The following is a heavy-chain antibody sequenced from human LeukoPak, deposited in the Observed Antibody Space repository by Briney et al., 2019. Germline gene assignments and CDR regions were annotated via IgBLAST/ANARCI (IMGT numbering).Heavy chain of an antibody. CDR3: ARHEVGSSSWYIYYYYYMDV. D-gene: IGHD6-13*01. Sequence: SETLSLTCTVSGGSISSSSYYWGWLRQPPGKGLEWIGSIYYSGSTYYNPSLKSRVTISVDTSKNQFSLKLSSVTAADTAVYYCARHEVGSSSWYIYYYYYMDVWGKGTTVTVSS. CDR2: IYYSGST. V-gene: IGHV4-39*01. CDR1: GGSISSSSYY. J-gene: IGHJ6*03.